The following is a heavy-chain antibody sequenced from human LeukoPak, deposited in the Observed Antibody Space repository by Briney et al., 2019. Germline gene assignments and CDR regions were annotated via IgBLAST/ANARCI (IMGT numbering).Heavy chain of an antibody. CDR2: IYHSGST. J-gene: IGHJ3*02. CDR1: GYSISSGYY. Sequence: PSETLSLTCAVSGYSISSGYYWGWIRQPPGNGVEWIGSIYHSGSTYYNPSIKSRITISVDTSKIQSSLKLSSVTAADTAVYYCASPYYYDSSGSPLGAFDIWGQGTMVTVSS. D-gene: IGHD3-22*01. V-gene: IGHV4-38-2*01. CDR3: ASPYYYDSSGSPLGAFDI.